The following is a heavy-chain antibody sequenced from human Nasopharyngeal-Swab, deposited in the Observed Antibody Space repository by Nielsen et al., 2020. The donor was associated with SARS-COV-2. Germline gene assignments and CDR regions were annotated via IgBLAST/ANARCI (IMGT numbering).Heavy chain of an antibody. D-gene: IGHD4-23*01. J-gene: IGHJ4*02. CDR2: IYYSGST. V-gene: IGHV4-39*01. CDR3: ARRLVVTPGPFDY. CDR1: GGSISSSSYY. Sequence: GSLRLSCTVSGGSISSSSYYWGWIRQPPGKGLEWIGSIYYSGSTYYNPSLKSRVTISVDTSKNQFSLKLSSVTAADTAVYYCARRLVVTPGPFDYWGQGTLVTASS.